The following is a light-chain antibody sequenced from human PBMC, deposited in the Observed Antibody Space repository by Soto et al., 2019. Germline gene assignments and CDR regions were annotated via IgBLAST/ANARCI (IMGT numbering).Light chain of an antibody. Sequence: EIVMTQSPATLAVSPGERATLSCRASQSLSDNLAWYQQKRGQAPRLLIYDASSRATGIPARFSGSGSGTEFTLTISSLKSEDFAVYFCQQYDNGPRTFGQGTRVEIK. J-gene: IGKJ1*01. CDR1: QSLSDN. V-gene: IGKV3-15*01. CDR3: QQYDNGPRT. CDR2: DAS.